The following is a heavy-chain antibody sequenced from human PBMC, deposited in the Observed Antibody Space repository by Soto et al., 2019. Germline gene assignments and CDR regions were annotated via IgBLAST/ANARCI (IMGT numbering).Heavy chain of an antibody. Sequence: EVQLLESGGGLVQAGGSLRLSCAATGFTVRTNGMSWVRQAPGKGLEWVASFSSGSSDTHYADSLKGRFAISRDNSKNTLYLQMNSLRVEDTALDYCAGHGGYSYLGQGTLVTVAS. CDR1: GFTVRTNG. D-gene: IGHD2-15*01. CDR3: AGHGGYSY. CDR2: FSSGSSDT. J-gene: IGHJ4*02. V-gene: IGHV3-23*01.